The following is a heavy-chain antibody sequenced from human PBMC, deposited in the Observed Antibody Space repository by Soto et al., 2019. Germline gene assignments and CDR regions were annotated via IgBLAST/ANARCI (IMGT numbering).Heavy chain of an antibody. CDR2: INKSGGST. CDR3: AKDPPTTGTTFDY. D-gene: IGHD1-1*01. J-gene: IGHJ4*02. V-gene: IGHV3-23*01. CDR1: GFTFGIFS. Sequence: GSQSLPSEDPGFTFGIFSMRLVRPAPGKGLEWVSTINKSGGSTYYADSVKGRFTISRDNSKNMLFLQINGLRAEDTAVYYCAKDPPTTGTTFDYWGRGTLVTVSS.